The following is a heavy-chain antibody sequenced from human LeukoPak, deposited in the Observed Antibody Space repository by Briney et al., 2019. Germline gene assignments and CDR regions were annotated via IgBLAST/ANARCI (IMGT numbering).Heavy chain of an antibody. Sequence: ASVKVSCKASGYTFTSYGISWVRQAPGQGLEWMGWISAYNGNTNYAQKLQGRVTMTTDTSTSTAYMELRSLRSDDTAVYYCARGPYYYDSSGYLVPNAFDIWSQGTMVTVSS. CDR2: ISAYNGNT. V-gene: IGHV1-18*01. CDR1: GYTFTSYG. J-gene: IGHJ3*02. D-gene: IGHD3-22*01. CDR3: ARGPYYYDSSGYLVPNAFDI.